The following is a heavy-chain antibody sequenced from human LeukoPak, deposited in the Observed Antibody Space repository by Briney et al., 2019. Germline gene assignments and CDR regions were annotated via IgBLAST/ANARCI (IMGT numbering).Heavy chain of an antibody. CDR3: ARETPRRGETRDGYR. CDR1: GFTFSSYG. D-gene: IGHD5-24*01. CDR2: IRYDGSNK. V-gene: IGHV3-30*02. J-gene: IGHJ4*02. Sequence: GGSLRLSCAASGFTFSSYGMHWVRQAPGKGLEWVAFIRYDGSNKYYADSVKGRFTISRDNPKNLLFLQINSLRVEDTAVYYCARETPRRGETRDGYRWGQGTPVTVSS.